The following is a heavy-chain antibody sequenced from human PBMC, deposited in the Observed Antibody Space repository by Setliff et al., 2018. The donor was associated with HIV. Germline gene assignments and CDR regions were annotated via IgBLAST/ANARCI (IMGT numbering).Heavy chain of an antibody. V-gene: IGHV1-3*03. CDR2: MNAASGKT. CDR3: VRVRVGGSLYFDF. D-gene: IGHD1-26*01. J-gene: IGHJ4*02. Sequence: GASVKVSCKASGYDFSSYALHWVRQAPGQRLEWLGWMNAASGKTKYSEEFQNRISFTRDTSANIGYLEVTKLRSEDMAIYYCVRVRVGGSLYFDFWGQGTPVT. CDR1: GYDFSSYA.